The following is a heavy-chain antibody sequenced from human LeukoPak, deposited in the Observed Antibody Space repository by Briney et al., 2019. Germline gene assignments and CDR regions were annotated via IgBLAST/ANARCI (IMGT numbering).Heavy chain of an antibody. CDR3: AAEIAAAGTNAFDI. CDR2: IVVGSGNT. V-gene: IGHV1-58*01. J-gene: IGHJ3*02. Sequence: SVKVSCKASGFTFTSSAVQWARQARGQRLEWIGWIVVGSGNTNYAQKFQERVTITRDMSTSTAYMELSSLRSEDTAVYYCAAEIAAAGTNAFDIWGQGTMVTVSS. CDR1: GFTFTSSA. D-gene: IGHD6-13*01.